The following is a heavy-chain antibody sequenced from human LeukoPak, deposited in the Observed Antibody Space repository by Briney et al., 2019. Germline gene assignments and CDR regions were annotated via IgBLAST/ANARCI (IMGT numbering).Heavy chain of an antibody. CDR3: ARKYCTNGVCYGLDAFDI. CDR1: GFTFSSYE. D-gene: IGHD2-8*01. V-gene: IGHV3-48*03. Sequence: GGSLRLSCAASGFTFSSYEMNWVRQAPGKGLEGVSYISSSGSTIYYADSVKGRFTISRDNAKNSLYLQMNSLRAEDTAVYYCARKYCTNGVCYGLDAFDIWGQGTMVTVSS. CDR2: ISSSGSTI. J-gene: IGHJ3*02.